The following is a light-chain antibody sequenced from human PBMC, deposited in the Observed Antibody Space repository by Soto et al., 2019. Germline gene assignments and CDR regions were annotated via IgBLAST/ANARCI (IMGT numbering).Light chain of an antibody. Sequence: DSVLTRSPITLSLSPGYRATLSCRASETVSSYLLWYKQTPGQDPRVLSYDASERATGIPARFSGSGSETEFTLTISSLEPEDFGVYYCLHRMNWPLTFGQGTRLEI. CDR2: DAS. CDR1: ETVSSY. J-gene: IGKJ5*01. V-gene: IGKV3-11*01. CDR3: LHRMNWPLT.